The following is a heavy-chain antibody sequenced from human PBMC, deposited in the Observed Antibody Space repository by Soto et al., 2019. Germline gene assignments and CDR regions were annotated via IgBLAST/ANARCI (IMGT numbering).Heavy chain of an antibody. Sequence: QVQLVESGGGVVQPGRSLRLSCAASGFTFSSYGMHWVRQAPGKGLEWVAVISYDGSNKYYADSVKGGFTISRDNSKNTLYLQMNSLRAEDTAVYYCAKRYDFWSGYFDYWGQGTLVTVSS. D-gene: IGHD3-3*01. CDR2: ISYDGSNK. V-gene: IGHV3-30*18. CDR1: GFTFSSYG. J-gene: IGHJ4*02. CDR3: AKRYDFWSGYFDY.